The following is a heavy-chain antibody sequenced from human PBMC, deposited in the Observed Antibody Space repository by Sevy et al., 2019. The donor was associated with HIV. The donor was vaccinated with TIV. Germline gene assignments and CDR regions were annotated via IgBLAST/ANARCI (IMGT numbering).Heavy chain of an antibody. Sequence: GGSLSLSCVGSGFIFSNYDMHWVRQRTGKGLEWVESIGTLADTFYPDSMKGRFTISRENAKNSLFLQMNDLRVGDTAVYFCTRHGILPYGSGKAFDIWGRGTTVTVSS. V-gene: IGHV3-13*01. CDR2: IGTLADT. D-gene: IGHD3-10*01. CDR3: TRHGILPYGSGKAFDI. CDR1: GFIFSNYD. J-gene: IGHJ3*02.